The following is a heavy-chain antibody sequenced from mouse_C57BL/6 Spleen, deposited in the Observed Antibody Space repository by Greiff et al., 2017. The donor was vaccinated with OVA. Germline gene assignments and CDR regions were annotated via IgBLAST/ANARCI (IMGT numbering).Heavy chain of an antibody. D-gene: IGHD2-4*01. CDR2: ISYDGSN. V-gene: IGHV3-6*01. CDR3: ARAYYYDYERDY. CDR1: GYSITSGYY. Sequence: EVKLEESGPGLVKPSQSLSLTCSVTGYSITSGYYWNWIRQFPGNNLEWMGYISYDGSNNYNPSLKNRISITRDTSKNQFFLKLNSVTTEDTATYYCARAYYYDYERDYWGQGTTLTVSS. J-gene: IGHJ2*01.